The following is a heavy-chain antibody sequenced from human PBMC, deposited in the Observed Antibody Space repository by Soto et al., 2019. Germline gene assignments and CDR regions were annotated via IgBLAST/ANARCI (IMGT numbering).Heavy chain of an antibody. V-gene: IGHV1-8*01. Sequence: QVQLVQSGAEVKKPGASVKVSCKASGYTFTSYDINWVRQATGQGLEWMGWMNPNSGNTRYAQKLQGRVTMTRNTSISTAYREQSSLRPEDPAVYYCAREVTMRVGNWGQGTLVTVSS. CDR3: AREVTMRVGN. J-gene: IGHJ4*02. D-gene: IGHD3-22*01. CDR1: GYTFTSYD. CDR2: MNPNSGNT.